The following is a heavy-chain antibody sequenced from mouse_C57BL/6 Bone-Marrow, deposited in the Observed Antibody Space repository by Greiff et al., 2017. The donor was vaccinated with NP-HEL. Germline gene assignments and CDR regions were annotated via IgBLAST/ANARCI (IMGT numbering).Heavy chain of an antibody. J-gene: IGHJ2*01. CDR3: TLYGNYLDY. D-gene: IGHD2-1*01. Sequence: EVQVVESGAELVRPGASVKLSCTASGFNIKDDYMHWVKQRPEQGLEWIGWIDPENGDTEYASKFQGKATITADTSSNTAYLQLSSLTSEDTAVYYCTLYGNYLDYWGQGTTLTVSS. V-gene: IGHV14-4*01. CDR2: IDPENGDT. CDR1: GFNIKDDY.